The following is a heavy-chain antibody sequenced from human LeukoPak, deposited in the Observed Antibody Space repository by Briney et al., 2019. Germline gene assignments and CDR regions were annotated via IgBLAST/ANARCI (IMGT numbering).Heavy chain of an antibody. J-gene: IGHJ4*02. D-gene: IGHD6-13*01. Sequence: GSLRLSCAASGFTFSSYAMHWVRQAPGKGLEWVSSSGSGGSTYYADSVKGRFTISRDNSKNTLYLQMNSLRAEDTAVYYCAKDLYSSSWYLPDYWGQGTLVTVSS. CDR2: SGSGGST. CDR1: GFTFSSYA. V-gene: IGHV3-23*01. CDR3: AKDLYSSSWYLPDY.